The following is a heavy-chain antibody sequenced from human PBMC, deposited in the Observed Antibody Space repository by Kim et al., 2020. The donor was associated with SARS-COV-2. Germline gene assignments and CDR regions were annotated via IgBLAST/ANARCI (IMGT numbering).Heavy chain of an antibody. V-gene: IGHV3-21*01. Sequence: GGSLRLSCEAFGFTLSGYSMNWVRQAPGKGLEWVSSISSSTRYINYGHSVKGRFTVSRDSAKNSLYLQMNTLRADDTAFYYCARDQGDGGSVGESFDLWG. D-gene: IGHD2-21*02. J-gene: IGHJ3*01. CDR3: ARDQGDGGSVGESFDL. CDR1: GFTLSGYS. CDR2: ISSSTRYI.